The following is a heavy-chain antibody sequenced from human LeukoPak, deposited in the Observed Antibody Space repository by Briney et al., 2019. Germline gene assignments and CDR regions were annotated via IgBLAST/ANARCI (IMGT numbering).Heavy chain of an antibody. Sequence: ASVKVSCKASGYTFTGYYIHWVRQAPGQGLEWMGWISAYNDKTNYAQKFQGRVTMTTDTSTSTAYMELRSLRSDDTAVYFCARASESGWREFDYWGQGTLVTVSS. V-gene: IGHV1-18*04. J-gene: IGHJ4*02. D-gene: IGHD6-19*01. CDR2: ISAYNDKT. CDR3: ARASESGWREFDY. CDR1: GYTFTGYY.